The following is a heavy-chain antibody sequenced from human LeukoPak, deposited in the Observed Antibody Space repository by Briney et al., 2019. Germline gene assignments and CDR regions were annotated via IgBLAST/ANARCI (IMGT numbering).Heavy chain of an antibody. Sequence: SETLSLTCAVYGGSFSSYYWGWIRQPPGKGLEWIGSIYYSGSTYYNPSLKSRVTISVDTSKNQFSLKLSSVTAADTAVYYCARPAVAGPYAFDIWGQGTMVTVSS. V-gene: IGHV4-39*01. D-gene: IGHD6-19*01. CDR3: ARPAVAGPYAFDI. J-gene: IGHJ3*02. CDR2: IYYSGST. CDR1: GGSFSSYY.